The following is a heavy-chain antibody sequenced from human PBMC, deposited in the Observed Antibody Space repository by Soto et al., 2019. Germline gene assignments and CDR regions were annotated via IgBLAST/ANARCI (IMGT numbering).Heavy chain of an antibody. CDR1: GYTFTSYD. CDR2: MNPNSGNT. CDR3: ARYLVGDCSSTSCYSYYYYYYMDV. V-gene: IGHV1-8*01. Sequence: ASVKVSCKASGYTFTSYDINWVRQATGQGLEWMGWMNPNSGNTGYAQKFQGRVTMTRNTSISTAYMELSSLRSEDTAVYYCARYLVGDCSSTSCYSYYYYYYMDVWGKGTTVTVSS. J-gene: IGHJ6*03. D-gene: IGHD2-2*01.